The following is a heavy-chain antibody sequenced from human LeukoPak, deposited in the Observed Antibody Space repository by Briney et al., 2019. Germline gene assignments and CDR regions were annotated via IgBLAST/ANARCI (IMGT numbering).Heavy chain of an antibody. V-gene: IGHV3-30*04. D-gene: IGHD1-26*01. J-gene: IGHJ4*02. Sequence: GGSLRLSCAASGFTFDDYAMHWVRQAPGRGLEWVAVAPHDRSSPSHAASVNGRFTISRDNSKDTLFLHMDSLRVDDTAIYYCARQSLGASGLDHWGQGVLVTVSS. CDR1: GFTFDDYA. CDR3: ARQSLGASGLDH. CDR2: APHDRSSP.